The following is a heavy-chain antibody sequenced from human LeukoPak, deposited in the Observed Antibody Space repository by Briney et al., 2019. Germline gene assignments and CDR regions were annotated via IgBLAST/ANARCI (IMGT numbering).Heavy chain of an antibody. D-gene: IGHD2-2*02. J-gene: IGHJ5*02. CDR3: ARAVEYQLLYDNWFAP. CDR1: GRSFSGYY. CDR2: INHSGST. V-gene: IGHV4-34*01. Sequence: SQTLSLTCAVDGRSFSGYYWSWIRQPPRKWLEWNGEINHSGSTNYNQSLKSRVTISVDTSKHQFSLKLSSVTAADTAVCYCARAVEYQLLYDNWFAPGGEGTLVTVYS.